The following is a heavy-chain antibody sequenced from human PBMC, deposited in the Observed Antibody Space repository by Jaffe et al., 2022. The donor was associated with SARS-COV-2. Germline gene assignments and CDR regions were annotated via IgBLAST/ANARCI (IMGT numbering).Heavy chain of an antibody. J-gene: IGHJ6*02. Sequence: QVQLVQSGAEVKKPGASVKVSCKTSGYTFTSYYMHWVRQAPGQGLEWMGIINPSGGSTDYAPKFEGRVTMTSDTSTTTVYMELSSLRSEDTAVYYCARGQWYYYYGMDVWGQGTTVTVSS. CDR2: INPSGGST. D-gene: IGHD6-19*01. V-gene: IGHV1-46*01. CDR1: GYTFTSYY. CDR3: ARGQWYYYYGMDV.